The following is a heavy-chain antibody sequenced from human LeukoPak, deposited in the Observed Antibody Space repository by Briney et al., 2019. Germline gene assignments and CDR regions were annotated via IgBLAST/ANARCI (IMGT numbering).Heavy chain of an antibody. D-gene: IGHD2-2*02. CDR1: GGSTSSGGYY. J-gene: IGHJ4*02. CDR3: ARDPLPYCSSTSCYIGRDY. CDR2: IYHSGST. V-gene: IGHV4-30-2*01. Sequence: SETLSLTCTVSGGSTSSGGYYWSWIRQPPGKGLEWIGYIYHSGSTYYNPSLKSRVTISVDRSKNQFSLKLSSVTAADTAVYYCARDPLPYCSSTSCYIGRDYWGQGTLVTVSS.